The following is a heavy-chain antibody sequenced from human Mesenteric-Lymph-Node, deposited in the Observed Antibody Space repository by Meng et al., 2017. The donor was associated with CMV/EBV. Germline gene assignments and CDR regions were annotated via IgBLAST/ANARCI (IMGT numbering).Heavy chain of an antibody. CDR3: ASQTGGGADP. CDR1: GGSISRSDYY. J-gene: IGHJ5*02. V-gene: IGHV4-31*03. Sequence: SETLSLTCTVSGGSISRSDYYWTWIRQHPGKGLEWIGYIYYSGSTYYNPSLKSRVTISVDTSKNQFSLKLSSVTAADTAVYYCASQTGGGADPWGQGTLVTVSS. D-gene: IGHD7-27*01. CDR2: IYYSGST.